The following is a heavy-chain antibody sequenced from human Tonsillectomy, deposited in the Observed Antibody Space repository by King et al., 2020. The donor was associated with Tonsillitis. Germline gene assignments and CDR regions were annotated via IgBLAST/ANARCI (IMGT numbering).Heavy chain of an antibody. CDR3: AGQYCSSSSCPNWFDP. CDR2: INHSGST. Sequence: VQLQQWGAGLLKPSETLSLTCAVYGVSFSGYYWSWIRQPPGKGLEWIGEINHSGSTNYNPSLKSRVTISVDTSKNQFSLKLSSVIAADPAVYYCAGQYCSSSSCPNWFDPWGQGTLVTVSS. CDR1: GVSFSGYY. D-gene: IGHD2-15*01. J-gene: IGHJ5*02. V-gene: IGHV4-34*01.